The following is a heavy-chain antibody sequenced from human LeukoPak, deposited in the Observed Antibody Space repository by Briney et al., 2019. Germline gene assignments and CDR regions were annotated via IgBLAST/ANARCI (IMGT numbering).Heavy chain of an antibody. CDR2: ISAYNGNT. CDR1: GGTFSSYA. J-gene: IGHJ6*02. CDR3: ARVLSSSWPGDYYYGMDV. D-gene: IGHD6-13*01. V-gene: IGHV1-18*01. Sequence: ASVKVSCKASGGTFSSYAISWVRQAPGQGLEWMGWISAYNGNTNYAQKLQGRVTMTTDTSTSTAYMELRSLRSDDTAVYYCARVLSSSWPGDYYYGMDVWGQGTTVTVSS.